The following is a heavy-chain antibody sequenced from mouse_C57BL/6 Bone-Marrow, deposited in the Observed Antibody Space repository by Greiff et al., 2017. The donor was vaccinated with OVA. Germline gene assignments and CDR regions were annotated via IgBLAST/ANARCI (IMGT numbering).Heavy chain of an antibody. CDR2: IYPRSGNT. V-gene: IGHV1-81*01. CDR3: ARAGLGPFYAMDY. D-gene: IGHD4-1*01. Sequence: VQVVESGAELARPGASVKLSCKASGYTFTSYGISWVKQRTGQGLEWIGEIYPRSGNTYYNQKFKGKATMTADKSSSTAYMELRSLTSEDAAVYFCARAGLGPFYAMDYWGQGTSVTVSS. J-gene: IGHJ4*01. CDR1: GYTFTSYG.